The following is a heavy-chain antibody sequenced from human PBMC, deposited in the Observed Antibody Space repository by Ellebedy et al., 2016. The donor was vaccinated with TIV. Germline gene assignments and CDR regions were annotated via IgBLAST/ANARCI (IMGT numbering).Heavy chain of an antibody. V-gene: IGHV1-18*04. CDR3: ARDSVGGLATFDI. CDR1: GYTFTGYY. D-gene: IGHD3-10*01. Sequence: ASVKVSCXASGYTFTGYYMHWVRQAPGQGLEWMGWISAYNGNTNYAQKLQGRVTMTTDTSTSTAYMELRSLRSDDTAVYYCARDSVGGLATFDIWGQGTMVTVSS. J-gene: IGHJ3*02. CDR2: ISAYNGNT.